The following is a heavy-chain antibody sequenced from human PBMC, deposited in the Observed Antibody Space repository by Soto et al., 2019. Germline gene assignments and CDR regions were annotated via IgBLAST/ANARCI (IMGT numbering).Heavy chain of an antibody. CDR2: ISGSGGST. J-gene: IGHJ6*02. D-gene: IGHD3-9*01. V-gene: IGHV3-23*01. Sequence: EVQLLESGGGLVQPGGSLRLSCAASGFTFSSSAMSWVRQAPGKGLEWVSAISGSGGSTYYADSVKGRFTISRDNSKNTLYLPMNSLRAEDTAVYYCAKHVWGITIFGGMDVWGQGTTVTVSS. CDR1: GFTFSSSA. CDR3: AKHVWGITIFGGMDV.